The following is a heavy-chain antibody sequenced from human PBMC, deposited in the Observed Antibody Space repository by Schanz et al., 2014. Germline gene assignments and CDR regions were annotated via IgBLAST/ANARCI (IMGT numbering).Heavy chain of an antibody. CDR2: MNPNSGDT. Sequence: QVQLVQSGAEVKKPGASVKVSCKTSGYTFSDYGITWVRQAPGQGLEWMGWMNPNSGDTGYPRKFQDRVTMTRNTSMSTAYIELHILTSEDTAVYYCARGRTFDYWGQGTLVTVSS. V-gene: IGHV1-8*02. CDR1: GYTFSDYG. CDR3: ARGRTFDY. J-gene: IGHJ4*02.